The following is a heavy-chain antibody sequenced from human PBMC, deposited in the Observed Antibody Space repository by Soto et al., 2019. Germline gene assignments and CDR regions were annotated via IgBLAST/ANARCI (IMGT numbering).Heavy chain of an antibody. Sequence: QPGGSLRLSCAASGFTFSSYAMSWVRQAPGKGLEWVSAISGSGGSTYYADSVKGRFTISRDNSKNTLYLQMNSLRAEDTAVYYCAKAGYYYDSSGYYSGYYYGMDVWGQGTKVTVYS. CDR2: ISGSGGST. V-gene: IGHV3-23*01. D-gene: IGHD3-22*01. CDR3: AKAGYYYDSSGYYSGYYYGMDV. CDR1: GFTFSSYA. J-gene: IGHJ6*02.